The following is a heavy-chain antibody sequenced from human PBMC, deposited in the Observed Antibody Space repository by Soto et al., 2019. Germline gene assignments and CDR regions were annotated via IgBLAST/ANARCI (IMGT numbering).Heavy chain of an antibody. J-gene: IGHJ6*02. D-gene: IGHD3-16*01. Sequence: QLQLQESGPGLVKPSETLSLTCTVSGGSISSSSYYWGWIRQPPGKGLEWIGSIYYSGSTYYNPSLRSRVTLSVDTSKNQFSLKLSSVTAADTAVYYCARPGDWLGMDVWGQGTTVTVSS. CDR2: IYYSGST. CDR1: GGSISSSSYY. CDR3: ARPGDWLGMDV. V-gene: IGHV4-39*01.